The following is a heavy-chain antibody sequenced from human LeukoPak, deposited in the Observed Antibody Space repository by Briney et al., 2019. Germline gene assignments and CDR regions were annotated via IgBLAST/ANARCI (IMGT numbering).Heavy chain of an antibody. J-gene: IGHJ3*02. Sequence: VGSLRLSCAASGFSFSGYWMSWVRQAPGKGLEWVANINPDTRDKDYVDSVKGRFTISRDNAKNSLYLQMNSLRAEDTAVYYCARDRGRRGITMRSDAFDIWGQGTMVTVSS. CDR2: INPDTRDK. CDR3: ARDRGRRGITMRSDAFDI. CDR1: GFSFSGYW. D-gene: IGHD3-22*01. V-gene: IGHV3-7*03.